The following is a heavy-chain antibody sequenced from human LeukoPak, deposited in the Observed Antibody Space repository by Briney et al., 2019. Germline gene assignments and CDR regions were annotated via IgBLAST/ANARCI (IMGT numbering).Heavy chain of an antibody. D-gene: IGHD6-6*01. Sequence: SETLSLTFTVSGGSISSYYWSWIRQPPGKGLEWIGYIYTSGSTNYNPSLKSRVTISVDTSKNQFSLKLSSVTAADTAVYYCARHYRGAARPFFDYWGQGTLVTVSS. CDR3: ARHYRGAARPFFDY. J-gene: IGHJ4*02. V-gene: IGHV4-4*09. CDR1: GGSISSYY. CDR2: IYTSGST.